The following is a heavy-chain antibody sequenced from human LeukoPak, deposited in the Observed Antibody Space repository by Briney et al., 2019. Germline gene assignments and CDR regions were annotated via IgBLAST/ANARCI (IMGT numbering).Heavy chain of an antibody. J-gene: IGHJ4*02. CDR2: IYTSGST. D-gene: IGHD6-19*01. V-gene: IGHV4-4*07. Sequence: SETLSLTCTVSGGSISSDYWSWIRQPDGKGLEWIGRIYTSGSTNYNPSLKSRVTISVDTSKNQFSLKLSSVTAADTAVYYCARTGRSVAGTGEIDYWGQGTLVTVSS. CDR1: GGSISSDY. CDR3: ARTGRSVAGTGEIDY.